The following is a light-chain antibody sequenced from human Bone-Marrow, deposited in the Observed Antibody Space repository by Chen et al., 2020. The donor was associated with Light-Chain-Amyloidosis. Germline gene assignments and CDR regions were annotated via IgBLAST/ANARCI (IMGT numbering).Light chain of an antibody. Sequence: DIVMTQFPDSLAVSLGERATINCKSSQSVLDSSNNKNYLAWYQQKPGQPPKVLISWASTRESGVPDRFSGSGSWTDFTLTISDVQAEDVAVYYCQQFISTLTFGQGTKLEIK. CDR1: QSVLDSSNNKNY. CDR2: WAS. CDR3: QQFISTLT. J-gene: IGKJ2*01. V-gene: IGKV4-1*01.